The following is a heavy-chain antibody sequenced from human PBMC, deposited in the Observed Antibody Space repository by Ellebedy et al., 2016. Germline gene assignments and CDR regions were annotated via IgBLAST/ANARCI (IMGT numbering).Heavy chain of an antibody. V-gene: IGHV3-15*01. CDR1: GFTFTTYA. J-gene: IGHJ6*02. CDR2: IKSKTDGGTT. Sequence: GESLKISXAASGFTFTTYAMSWVRQAPGKGLEWVGLIKSKTDGGTTDYAAPVKGRFSISRDDSKNTLYLQMNSLKTEDTAVYYCTPSRTYYYYALDVWGQGTTVTVSS. CDR3: TPSRTYYYYALDV.